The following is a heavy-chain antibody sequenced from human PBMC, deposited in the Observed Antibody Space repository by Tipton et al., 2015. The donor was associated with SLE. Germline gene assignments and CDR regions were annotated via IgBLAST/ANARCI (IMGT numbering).Heavy chain of an antibody. D-gene: IGHD5-12*01. CDR1: GYSFISYW. CDR2: IYPGDSDT. Sequence: QSGPEVKRPGESLKISCKGSGYSFISYWIGWVRQMPGKGLEWMGIIYPGDSDTRYSPSFQGQVTISADKSISTAYLQWSSLKDSDTAMYYCARSVWWLPPDYYYYMDVWGKGTTVTVSS. CDR3: ARSVWWLPPDYYYYMDV. J-gene: IGHJ6*03. V-gene: IGHV5-51*03.